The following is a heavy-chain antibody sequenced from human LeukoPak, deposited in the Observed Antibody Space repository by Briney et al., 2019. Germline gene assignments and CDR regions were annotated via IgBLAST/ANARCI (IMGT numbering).Heavy chain of an antibody. CDR1: GYTFTGYY. D-gene: IGHD6-19*01. V-gene: IGHV1-2*06. Sequence: ASVKVSCKASGYTFTGYYMHWVRQAPGQGPEWMGRINPNSGGTNYAQKFQGRVTMTRDTSISTAYMELSRLRPDDTAVYYCARAPPPYSSGWYGEGGDYWGQGTLVTVSS. CDR3: ARAPPPYSSGWYGEGGDY. J-gene: IGHJ4*02. CDR2: INPNSGGT.